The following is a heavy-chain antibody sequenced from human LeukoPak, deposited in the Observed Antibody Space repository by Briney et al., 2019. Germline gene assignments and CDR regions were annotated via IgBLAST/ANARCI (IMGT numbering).Heavy chain of an antibody. J-gene: IGHJ4*02. CDR3: ARGAKNDYVWGSYRSYYFDY. D-gene: IGHD3-16*02. CDR1: GGTFSSYA. Sequence: GASVKVSCKASGGTFSSYAISWVRQAPGQGLEWMGRIIPILGIANYAQKFQGRVTITADKSTSTAYMELSSLRSEDTAVYYCARGAKNDYVWGSYRSYYFDYWGQGTLVTVSS. V-gene: IGHV1-69*04. CDR2: IIPILGIA.